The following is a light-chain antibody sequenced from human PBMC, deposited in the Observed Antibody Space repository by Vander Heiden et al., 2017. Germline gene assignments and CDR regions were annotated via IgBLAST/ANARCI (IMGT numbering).Light chain of an antibody. V-gene: IGKV3-20*01. CDR2: AAS. Sequence: EHVLTQSPRTLSLSPGDRATLSCRASQSLSSSFIAWYQQKPGQAPMLVMYAASSRAAGIPDRFTGSGSGTVFTLTISRLEPEDFAVYYCQQYSSSSPFGQGTKLEIK. CDR3: QQYSSSSP. J-gene: IGKJ2*01. CDR1: QSLSSSF.